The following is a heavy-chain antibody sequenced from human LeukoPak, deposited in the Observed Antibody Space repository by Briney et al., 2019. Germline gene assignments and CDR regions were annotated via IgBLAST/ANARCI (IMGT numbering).Heavy chain of an antibody. J-gene: IGHJ6*03. V-gene: IGHV3-30*02. CDR3: AKDPGAALYGYYMDA. CDR1: GFTFRGCG. CDR2: IWSHGSRI. D-gene: IGHD2-8*01. Sequence: PGGSLRLSCGASGFTFRGCGMHWVRQAPGKGLEWVAFIWSHGSRIYYADPVKGRFTISRDNSRNILFLQMNSLTTEDTAVYYCAKDPGAALYGYYMDAWGKGTAVTVSS.